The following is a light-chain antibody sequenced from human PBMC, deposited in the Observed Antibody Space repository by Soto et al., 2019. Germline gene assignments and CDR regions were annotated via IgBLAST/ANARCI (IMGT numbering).Light chain of an antibody. CDR3: QQYNSYPWT. V-gene: IGKV1-5*03. CDR2: KAS. CDR1: QSSSSW. J-gene: IGKJ1*01. Sequence: DIQMTQSPSTLSASVGDRVTITCRASQSSSSWLAWYQQKPGKAPKLLIYKASSLESGVPSRFSSSVSGTELTLTISILQPDDFATYCCQQYNSYPWTFGQATTVEIK.